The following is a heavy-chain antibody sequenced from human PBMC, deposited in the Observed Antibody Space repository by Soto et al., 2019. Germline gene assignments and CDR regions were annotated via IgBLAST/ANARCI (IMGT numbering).Heavy chain of an antibody. CDR1: GGSISSSSYY. CDR2: IYYSGST. D-gene: IGHD2-15*01. J-gene: IGHJ5*02. CDR3: ARHGSPYCSGGSCLLPYNWFDP. Sequence: SETLSLTCTVPGGSISSSSYYWGWIRQPPGKGLEWIGSIYYSGSTYYNPSLKSRVTISVDTSKNQFSLKLSSVTAADTAVYYCARHGSPYCSGGSCLLPYNWFDPWGQGTLVTVSS. V-gene: IGHV4-39*01.